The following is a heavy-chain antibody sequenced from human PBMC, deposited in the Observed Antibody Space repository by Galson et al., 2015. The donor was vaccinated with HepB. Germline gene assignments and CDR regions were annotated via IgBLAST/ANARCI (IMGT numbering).Heavy chain of an antibody. CDR1: GYTFNSYG. J-gene: IGHJ6*02. CDR3: ARDNCVNGLCSYNYYFGLDV. V-gene: IGHV1-18*04. CDR2: INVYTGNI. Sequence: SVKVSCKASGYTFNSYGINWVRQAPGQGLEWMGWINVYTGNINYAQKFQGRVTLTADTSTSTVYMELRSLRSDDTAVYHCARDNCVNGLCSYNYYFGLDVWGQGTTVTVSS. D-gene: IGHD2-8*01.